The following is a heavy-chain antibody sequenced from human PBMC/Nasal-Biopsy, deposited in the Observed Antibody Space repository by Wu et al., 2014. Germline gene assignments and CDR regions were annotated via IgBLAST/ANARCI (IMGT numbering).Heavy chain of an antibody. D-gene: IGHD2-21*01. J-gene: IGHJ4*02. Sequence: LRLSCAASGFTFSSFTLNWVRQPPGKGLEWISSISSGSDYIYYGESVKGRFTISRDNAKNSLFLQMNSLKVEDTAVYYCARDFGDGSGAWDFDHWGQGTLVTVSS. CDR3: ARDFGDGSGAWDFDH. CDR2: ISSGSDYI. CDR1: GFTFSSFT. V-gene: IGHV3-21*01.